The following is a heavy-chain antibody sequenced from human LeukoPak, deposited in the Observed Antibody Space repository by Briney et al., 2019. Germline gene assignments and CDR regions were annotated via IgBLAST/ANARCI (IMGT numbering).Heavy chain of an antibody. J-gene: IGHJ4*02. CDR1: GFTFSSYS. CDR3: AKGSITGTYFDL. V-gene: IGHV3-21*04. Sequence: GGSLRLSCAASGFTFSSYSMNWVRQAPGKGLEWVSSISSSSSYIYYADSVKGRFTISRDTSKNTLYMQMNSLRAEDTAVYYCAKGSITGTYFDLWGQGTLVTVSS. CDR2: ISSSSSYI. D-gene: IGHD1-20*01.